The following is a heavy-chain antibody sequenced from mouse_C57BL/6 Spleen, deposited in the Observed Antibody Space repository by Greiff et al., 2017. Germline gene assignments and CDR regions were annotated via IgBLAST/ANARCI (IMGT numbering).Heavy chain of an antibody. J-gene: IGHJ2*01. V-gene: IGHV1-7*01. CDR1: GYTFTSYW. Sequence: VQLQQSGAELAKPGASVKLSCKASGYTFTSYWMHWVKQRPGQGLEWIGDINPSSGYTKYNQKFKDKATLTADKSSSTAYMRLSSLTYEDSAVXYGAKGYGSSSYYFDYWGQGTTLTVSS. CDR3: AKGYGSSSYYFDY. D-gene: IGHD1-1*01. CDR2: INPSSGYT.